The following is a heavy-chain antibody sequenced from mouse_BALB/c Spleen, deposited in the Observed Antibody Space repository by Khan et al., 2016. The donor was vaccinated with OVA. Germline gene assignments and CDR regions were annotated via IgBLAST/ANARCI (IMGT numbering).Heavy chain of an antibody. J-gene: IGHJ4*01. D-gene: IGHD1-1*01. CDR1: GYSITSYYA. Sequence: EVQLQESGPGLVKPSQSLSLTCTVNGYSITSYYAWNWIRQFPGNKLEWMGYISYSGSTNYNPSLKSRLSITRDTSKNQFFLLLHSVTTEDSATYYCAGGNYYGYALDYWGQGTAVTVSS. CDR3: AGGNYYGYALDY. V-gene: IGHV3-2*02. CDR2: ISYSGST.